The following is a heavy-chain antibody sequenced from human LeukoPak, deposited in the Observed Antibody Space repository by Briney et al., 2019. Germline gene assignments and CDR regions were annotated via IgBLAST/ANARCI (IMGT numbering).Heavy chain of an antibody. J-gene: IGHJ3*02. CDR1: GGSISSGGYY. V-gene: IGHV4-61*08. CDR3: ARHYPGADALDI. D-gene: IGHD1-26*01. CDR2: IYYSGST. Sequence: SQTLSLTCTVSGGSISSGGYYWSWIRQPPGKGLEWIGYIYYSGSTDYIPSLRSRVTISIDTSRNQCSLKLGSVTAADTAVYYCARHYPGADALDIWGQGTKVTVSS.